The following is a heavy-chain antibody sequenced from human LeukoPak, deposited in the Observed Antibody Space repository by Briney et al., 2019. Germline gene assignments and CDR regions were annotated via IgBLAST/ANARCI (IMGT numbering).Heavy chain of an antibody. CDR3: AKETSRIGGSMASFDY. CDR1: GFTFSTYW. V-gene: IGHV3-7*03. Sequence: PGGSLRLSCAASGFTFSTYWMSWVRQAPGKGLEWLAIIKQDGSEKYYVDSVKGRFTISRDNTKNSLYLQMNSLRAEDTAVYYCAKETSRIGGSMASFDYWGQGTLVTVSS. CDR2: IKQDGSEK. J-gene: IGHJ4*02. D-gene: IGHD1-26*01.